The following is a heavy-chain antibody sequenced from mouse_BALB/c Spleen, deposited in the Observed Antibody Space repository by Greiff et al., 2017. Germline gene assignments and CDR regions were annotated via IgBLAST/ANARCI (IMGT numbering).Heavy chain of an antibody. J-gene: IGHJ2*01. CDR2: IYPGNSDT. CDR1: GYTFTSYW. CDR3: TRRIYYGYDYFDY. V-gene: IGHV1-5*01. Sequence: EVQLQQSGAELAKPGASVKMSCKASGYTFTSYWMHWVKQRPGQGLEWIGAIYPGNSDTSYNQKFKGKAKLTAVTSASTAYMELSSLTNEDSAVYYCTRRIYYGYDYFDYWGQGTTLTVSS. D-gene: IGHD2-2*01.